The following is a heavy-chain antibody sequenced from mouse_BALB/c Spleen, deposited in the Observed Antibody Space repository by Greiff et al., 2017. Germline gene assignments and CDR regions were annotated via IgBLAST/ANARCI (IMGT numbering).Heavy chain of an antibody. CDR1: GYTFTSYW. CDR2: IDPSDSYT. D-gene: IGHD2-1*01. V-gene: IGHV1-69*02. Sequence: QVQLQQPGAELVKPGASVKLSCKASGYTFTSYWMHWVKQRPGQGLEWIGEIDPSDSYTNYNQKFKGKATLTVDKSSSTAYMQLSSLTSEDSAVYYCARLGGNYDYYAMDYWGQGTSVTVSS. CDR3: ARLGGNYDYYAMDY. J-gene: IGHJ4*01.